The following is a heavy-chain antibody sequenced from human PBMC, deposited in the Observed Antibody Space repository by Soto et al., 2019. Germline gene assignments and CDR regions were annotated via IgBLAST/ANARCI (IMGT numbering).Heavy chain of an antibody. CDR1: VYTFKSYG. V-gene: IGHV1-3*01. D-gene: IGHD3-9*01. CDR2: INAVNGNT. CDR3: ARVPPPHYDILHFSEGFDP. Sequence: ASLTDSCRSSVYTFKSYGMHWVRQAPEQRRELMGWINAVNGNTKYSQKFQGRVTITRDTSASTAYMELSSLRSEDTAVYYCARVPPPHYDILHFSEGFDPWGQGTLVTVSS. J-gene: IGHJ5*02.